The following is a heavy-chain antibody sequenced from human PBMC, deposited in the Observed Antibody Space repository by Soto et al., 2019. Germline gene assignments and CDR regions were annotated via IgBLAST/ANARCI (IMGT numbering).Heavy chain of an antibody. D-gene: IGHD3-22*01. CDR2: ISSDESNK. V-gene: IGHV3-30-3*01. CDR3: ARDYYDASGYFCPWFDP. Sequence: GGSLRLSCAASGFTFSKYALHWVRQAPGKGLEWVALISSDESNKYYADSVKGRFTISRDNSRNTMYLQMNSLRAEDTAVYYCARDYYDASGYFCPWFDPWGQGTLVTVSS. J-gene: IGHJ5*02. CDR1: GFTFSKYA.